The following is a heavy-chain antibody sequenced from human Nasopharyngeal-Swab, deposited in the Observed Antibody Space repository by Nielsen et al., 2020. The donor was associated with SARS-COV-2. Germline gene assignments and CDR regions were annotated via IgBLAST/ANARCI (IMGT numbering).Heavy chain of an antibody. J-gene: IGHJ4*02. Sequence: SETLSLTCTVSGGSISSGSISRYSWSWIRQPPGKGLEWIGYFSYTGITNYNPSLKSRVTISVDMSKNQFSLKLSSVAAADTAVYYCAREVVGGLVDSWGQGTLVTVSS. CDR3: AREVVGGLVDS. V-gene: IGHV4-61*01. CDR1: GGSISSGSISRYS. CDR2: FSYTGIT. D-gene: IGHD1-26*01.